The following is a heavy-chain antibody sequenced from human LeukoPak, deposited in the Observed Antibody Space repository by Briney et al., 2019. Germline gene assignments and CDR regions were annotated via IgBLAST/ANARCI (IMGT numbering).Heavy chain of an antibody. J-gene: IGHJ4*02. Sequence: PGGSLRLSCAASGFTFSSYAMSWVRQAPGKGLEWASAISGSGGSTYYADSVKGRFTISRDNSKNTLYLQMNSLRAEDTAVYYCAKDGGSYDQDYYFDYWGQGTLVTVSS. CDR1: GFTFSSYA. V-gene: IGHV3-23*01. D-gene: IGHD1-26*01. CDR3: AKDGGSYDQDYYFDY. CDR2: ISGSGGST.